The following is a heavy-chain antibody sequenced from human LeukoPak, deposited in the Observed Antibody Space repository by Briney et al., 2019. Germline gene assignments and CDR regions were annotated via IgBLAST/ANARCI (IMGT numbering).Heavy chain of an antibody. CDR2: IYYSGST. CDR1: GGSISSYY. V-gene: IGHV4-59*08. CDR3: ARRIGGRGPLDY. D-gene: IGHD3/OR15-3a*01. Sequence: PSQTLSLTCTVSGGSISSYYWSWIRQPPGKGLEWIGYIYYSGSTNYNPSLKSRVTISVDTSKNQFSLKLSSVTAADTAVYYCARRIGGRGPLDYWGQGTLVTVSS. J-gene: IGHJ4*02.